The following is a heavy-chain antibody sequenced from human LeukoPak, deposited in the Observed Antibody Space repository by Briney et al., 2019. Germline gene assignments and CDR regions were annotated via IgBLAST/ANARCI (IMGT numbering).Heavy chain of an antibody. V-gene: IGHV1-8*03. CDR2: MNPNSGNT. D-gene: IGHD3-3*01. J-gene: IGHJ6*03. CDR1: GYTFTSYD. CDR3: ARGSVLRFLEWLPPSTYYYMDV. Sequence: ASVKVSCKASGYTFTSYDINWVRQATGQGLEWMGWMNPNSGNTGYAQKFQGRVTITRNTSISTAYMELSSLRSEDTAVYYCARGSVLRFLEWLPPSTYYYMDVWGKGTTVTVSS.